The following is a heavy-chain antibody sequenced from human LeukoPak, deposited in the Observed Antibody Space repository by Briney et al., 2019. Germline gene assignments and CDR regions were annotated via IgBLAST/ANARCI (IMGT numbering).Heavy chain of an antibody. CDR1: GGSISSGGYS. CDR2: IYHSGST. Sequence: PSETLSLTCAVSGGSISSGGYSWSWIRQPPGKGLEWIGYIYHSGSTNYNPSLKSRVTISVDTSKNQFSLKLSSVTAADTAVYYCARGLTMIRTPNFYWFDPWGQGTLVTVSS. V-gene: IGHV4-30-2*01. D-gene: IGHD3-22*01. J-gene: IGHJ5*02. CDR3: ARGLTMIRTPNFYWFDP.